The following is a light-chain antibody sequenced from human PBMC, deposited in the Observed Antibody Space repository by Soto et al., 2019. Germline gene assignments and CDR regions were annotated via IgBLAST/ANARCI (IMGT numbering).Light chain of an antibody. CDR1: QSLLHSNGYNY. CDR3: MQALQTPYT. V-gene: IGKV2-28*01. J-gene: IGKJ2*01. Sequence: DIVMTQSPLSQPVTPGEPASISCRSSQSLLHSNGYNYLDWYLQKPGLSPQLLIYLGSNRASGVPDRFSGSGAGTDFTLKISRVEAEDVGVYYCMQALQTPYTFGRGTKLEIK. CDR2: LGS.